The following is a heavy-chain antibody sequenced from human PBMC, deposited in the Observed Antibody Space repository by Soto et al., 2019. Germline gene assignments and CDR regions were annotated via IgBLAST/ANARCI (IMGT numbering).Heavy chain of an antibody. J-gene: IGHJ6*02. V-gene: IGHV3-30-3*01. CDR2: ISYDGSNR. CDR1: GFTFSNYG. D-gene: IGHD3-3*01. CDR3: ARDLWEYDFWSGYSTTSYGMDV. Sequence: QVQLVESGGGVVQPGRSLRLSCAASGFTFSNYGMHWVRQAPGKGLEWVAVISYDGSNRYYADSVKGRFTISRDNSKNTLYLQMNSLRPEDAAVYYCARDLWEYDFWSGYSTTSYGMDVWGQGTTVTVSS.